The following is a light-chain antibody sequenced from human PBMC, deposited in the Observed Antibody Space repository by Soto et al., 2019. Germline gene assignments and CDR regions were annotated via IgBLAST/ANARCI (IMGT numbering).Light chain of an antibody. CDR3: QQYDRSPLT. V-gene: IGKV3-20*01. CDR2: GAS. CDR1: QSVSSSY. Sequence: EIVLTQSPGTLSLSPGERATLSCRASQSVSSSYLAWYQQTPGQAPRLHIYGASSRATSIPDRFSGSGSGTDFTLTISRLEPEDFAVYYCQQYDRSPLTFGGGTHVEIK. J-gene: IGKJ4*01.